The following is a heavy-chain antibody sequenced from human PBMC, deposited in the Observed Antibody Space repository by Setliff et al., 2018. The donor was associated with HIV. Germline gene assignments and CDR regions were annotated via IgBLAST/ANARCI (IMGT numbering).Heavy chain of an antibody. CDR3: ARVKDPGYIMEYYYGMDV. V-gene: IGHV4-59*01. CDR1: GGSISRFY. D-gene: IGHD3-10*01. J-gene: IGHJ6*02. Sequence: SETLSLTCTVSGGSISRFYWSWIRQSPGRGLEWIGYILGSGTTNLNPSLWARVTISVDTSKNQFSLKLDSVTAADTAIYYCARVKDPGYIMEYYYGMDVWGQGTTVTVPS. CDR2: ILGSGTT.